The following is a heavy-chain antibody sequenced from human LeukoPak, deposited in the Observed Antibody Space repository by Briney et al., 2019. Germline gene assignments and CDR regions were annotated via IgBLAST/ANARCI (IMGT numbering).Heavy chain of an antibody. D-gene: IGHD5-18*01. CDR3: ASQGGYSALSY. V-gene: IGHV4-4*09. CDR1: GASISSYY. CDR2: IYTSGST. J-gene: IGHJ4*02. Sequence: PSETLSLTCTVSGASISSYYWSWVRQPPGKGLEWIGYIYTSGSTNYNPSLKSRVTISVDTSKNQFSLKLSSVTAAGTAVYYCASQGGYSALSYWGQGTLVTVSS.